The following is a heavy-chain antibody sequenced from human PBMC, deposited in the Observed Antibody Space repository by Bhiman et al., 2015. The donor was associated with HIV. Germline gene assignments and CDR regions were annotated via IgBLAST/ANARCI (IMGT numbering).Heavy chain of an antibody. CDR3: AKDLRGYSYGFAYYFDY. D-gene: IGHD5-18*01. CDR1: GFTFSDYY. V-gene: IGHV3-11*04. J-gene: IGHJ4*02. CDR2: ITSSGRTI. Sequence: QVQLVESGGDLVKPGGSLRLSCAASGFTFSDYYMSWIRQAPGKGLEWVSCITSSGRTIYYADSVKGRFTISRDNSKNTLYLQMNSLRAEDTAVYNCAKDLRGYSYGFAYYFDYWGQGTLVTVSS.